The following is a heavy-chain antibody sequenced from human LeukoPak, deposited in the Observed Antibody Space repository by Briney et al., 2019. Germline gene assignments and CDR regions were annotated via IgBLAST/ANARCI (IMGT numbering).Heavy chain of an antibody. CDR3: ARDSPAQDSSGYYSSWYSDL. J-gene: IGHJ2*01. D-gene: IGHD3-22*01. CDR2: INSDGRST. Sequence: GGCLRLSCAASGFTLSSYWVHWVRQAPGKGLVRVSSINSDGRSTSYADSVKGRFTISRDNAKSTLYLQMHSLRAEDTAVYYCARDSPAQDSSGYYSSWYSDLWGRGTLVTVSS. CDR1: GFTLSSYW. V-gene: IGHV3-74*01.